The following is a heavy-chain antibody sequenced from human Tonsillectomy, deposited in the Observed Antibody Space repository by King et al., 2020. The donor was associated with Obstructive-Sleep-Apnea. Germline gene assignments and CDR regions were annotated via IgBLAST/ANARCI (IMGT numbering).Heavy chain of an antibody. CDR3: ARVGPTDAFDI. D-gene: IGHD1-26*01. Sequence: VQLVESGGGLVKPGGSLRLSCAASGFTFSSYSMNWVRQAPGKGLEWVSSISSSSSYIYYADSVKGRFTISRDNAKHSLYLQMNSLRAEDTAVYYCARVGPTDAFDIWGQGTMVTVSS. J-gene: IGHJ3*02. CDR2: ISSSSSYI. CDR1: GFTFSSYS. V-gene: IGHV3-21*01.